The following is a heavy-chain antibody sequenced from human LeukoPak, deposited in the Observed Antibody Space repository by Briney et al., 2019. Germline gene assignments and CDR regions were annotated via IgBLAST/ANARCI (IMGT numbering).Heavy chain of an antibody. D-gene: IGHD1-14*01. Sequence: ASVKVSCKASGGTFISYAISWVRQAPGQGVEWMGGIIPIFGTANYAQKFQGRVTSTADESTSTAYMELSSLRSEDTAVYYCARHSGFQYYYYYMDVWGKGTTVTISS. CDR3: ARHSGFQYYYYYMDV. J-gene: IGHJ6*03. CDR1: GGTFISYA. CDR2: IIPIFGTA. V-gene: IGHV1-69*13.